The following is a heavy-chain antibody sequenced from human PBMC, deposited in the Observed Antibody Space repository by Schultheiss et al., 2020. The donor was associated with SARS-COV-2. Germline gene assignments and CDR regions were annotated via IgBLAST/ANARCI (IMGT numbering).Heavy chain of an antibody. V-gene: IGHV3-48*01. J-gene: IGHJ4*02. CDR3: AIPESSGWYRY. D-gene: IGHD6-19*01. CDR1: GFTFSSYS. CDR2: ISSSSSTI. Sequence: GGSLRLSCAASGFTFSSYSMNWVRQAPGKGLEWVSYISSSSSTIYYADSVKGRFTISRDNAKNSLYLQMNSLRAEDTAVYYCAIPESSGWYRYWGQGTLVTVSS.